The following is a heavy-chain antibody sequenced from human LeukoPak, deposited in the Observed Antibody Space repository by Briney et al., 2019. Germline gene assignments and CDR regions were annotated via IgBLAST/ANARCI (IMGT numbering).Heavy chain of an antibody. CDR1: GYTFSSYG. J-gene: IGHJ3*02. V-gene: IGHV1-18*01. D-gene: IGHD1-26*01. Sequence: ASVKVSCKAPGYTFSSYGLNWVRQAPGQGLEWMGWISAYNGNTKYAQQFQGRVTMTTDTFTSTAYMELRSLRSDDTAVYYCARPRLGGSYSSGAFDIWGQGTMVTVSS. CDR2: ISAYNGNT. CDR3: ARPRLGGSYSSGAFDI.